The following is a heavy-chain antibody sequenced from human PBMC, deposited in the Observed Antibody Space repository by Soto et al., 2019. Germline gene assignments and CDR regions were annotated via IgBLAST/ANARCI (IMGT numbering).Heavy chain of an antibody. Sequence: QVQLVESGGGLVKPGGSLRVSCAASGFTFSDYHMNWIRQAPGKGLEWVSYLSRSSSYTNYADSVKGRFTISRDNAKNSLYLQMNSLRAEDTAVYYCARDHYGPGWFDPWGQGTLITVSS. D-gene: IGHD3-10*01. CDR3: ARDHYGPGWFDP. CDR2: LSRSSSYT. J-gene: IGHJ5*02. V-gene: IGHV3-11*05. CDR1: GFTFSDYH.